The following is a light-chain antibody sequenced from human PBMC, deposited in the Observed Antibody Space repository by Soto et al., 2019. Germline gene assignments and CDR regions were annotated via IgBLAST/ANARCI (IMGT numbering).Light chain of an antibody. J-gene: IGKJ1*01. Sequence: DLQMTQSPSSLSASIGDRVTITCQASQDISNYLNWYQQKPGKAPKLLIYDASNLETGVPSRFSGTGSGTDFTFTISSLLPEDIATYYCQHYANLPLTFGQGTKVEIK. CDR3: QHYANLPLT. CDR2: DAS. V-gene: IGKV1-33*01. CDR1: QDISNY.